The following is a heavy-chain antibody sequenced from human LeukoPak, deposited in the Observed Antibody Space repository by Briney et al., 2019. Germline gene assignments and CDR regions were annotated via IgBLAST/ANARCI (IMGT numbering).Heavy chain of an antibody. D-gene: IGHD6-13*01. CDR1: GGTFSSYA. V-gene: IGHV1-69*13. J-gene: IGHJ6*03. Sequence: GASVKVSCKASGGTFSSYAISWVRQAPGQGLEWMGGIIPIFGTANYAQKFQGRVTITADESTSTAYMELSSLRSEDTAVYYCGGGGGCSSSWYRRDYYYYMDVWGKGTTVTISS. CDR2: IIPIFGTA. CDR3: GGGGGCSSSWYRRDYYYYMDV.